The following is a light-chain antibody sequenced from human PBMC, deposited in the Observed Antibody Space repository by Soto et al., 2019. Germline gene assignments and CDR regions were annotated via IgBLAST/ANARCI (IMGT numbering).Light chain of an antibody. CDR3: SSYTSSSTLYF. CDR2: DVS. V-gene: IGLV2-14*01. CDR1: SSDVGGYNY. J-gene: IGLJ1*01. Sequence: QSVLTQPASVSGSPGQSITISCTGTSSDVGGYNYVSWYQQHPGKAPKLMIYDVSNRPSGVSNRFSGSKSGNTASLTISGPQAEDEAAYYCSSYTSSSTLYFFGTGTKLTVL.